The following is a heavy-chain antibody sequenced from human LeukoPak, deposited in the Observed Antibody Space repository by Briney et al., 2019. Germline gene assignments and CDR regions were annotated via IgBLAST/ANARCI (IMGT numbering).Heavy chain of an antibody. CDR3: ARQPSSWFTSFDS. Sequence: SETLSLTCTVSGGSISSFYWSWIRQPPGKGLEWIGYIYYSGSTNYNPSLKSRVTMSVDTSKNQFSLKLTSVTAADTAVYYCARQPSSWFTSFDSWGQGTLVTVSS. CDR2: IYYSGST. J-gene: IGHJ4*02. CDR1: GGSISSFY. D-gene: IGHD6-13*01. V-gene: IGHV4-59*08.